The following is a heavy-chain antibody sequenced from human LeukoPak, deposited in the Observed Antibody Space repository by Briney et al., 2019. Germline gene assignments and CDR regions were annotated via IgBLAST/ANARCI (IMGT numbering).Heavy chain of an antibody. J-gene: IGHJ6*03. Sequence: SETLSLTCTVSGDSISNNNYYWGWIRQPPGKGLEWIGGLYSGGSAYYHPSLRSRVTISVDTSKNQFSLKLSPVTASDTAVYYCARHQYYYYMDVWGTGTTVTVSS. CDR2: LYSGGSA. V-gene: IGHV4-39*01. CDR1: GDSISNNNYY. CDR3: ARHQYYYYMDV.